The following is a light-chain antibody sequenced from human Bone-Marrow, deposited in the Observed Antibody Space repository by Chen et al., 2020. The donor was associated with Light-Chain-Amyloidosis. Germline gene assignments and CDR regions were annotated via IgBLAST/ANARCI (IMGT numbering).Light chain of an antibody. CDR1: SSDVGGYKY. J-gene: IGLJ2*01. CDR2: DVS. CDR3: SSYTRSNTVV. V-gene: IGLV2-14*03. Sequence: QSALTQPASVSGSPGQSITISCTGTSSDVGGYKYVSWYQQHPGKAPKVMIYDVSNRPSGVSNRFSGSKSGHPASLTISGLQAEDEAEYFCSSYTRSNTVVFGGGTKLTVL.